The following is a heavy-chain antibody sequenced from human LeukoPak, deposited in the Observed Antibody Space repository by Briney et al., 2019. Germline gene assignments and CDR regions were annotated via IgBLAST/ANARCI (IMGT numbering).Heavy chain of an antibody. D-gene: IGHD2-8*02. CDR2: INPNSGDT. Sequence: ASVKVSCKASGYTFTGYYMHWVRQAPGQGLEGMGWINPNSGDTNYAQKFQGRVTMTRDTSISTAYMELSRLRSDDTAVYYCARGRYWYPFVDPWGQGTLVTVSS. CDR1: GYTFTGYY. J-gene: IGHJ5*02. CDR3: ARGRYWYPFVDP. V-gene: IGHV1-2*02.